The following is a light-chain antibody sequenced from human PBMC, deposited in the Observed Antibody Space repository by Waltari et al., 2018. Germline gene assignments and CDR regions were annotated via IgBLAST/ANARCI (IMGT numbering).Light chain of an antibody. CDR1: PPNVRTTN. Sequence: QSVLTQPPSASEIPGQGVTISCSGRPPNVRTTNFPWYQPVPGPAPKLVIYKNNQRPSGVPDRFSGSKSGTSASLAIIGVRSEDEADYYCAAWDDSLRGWVFGGGTKVTVL. CDR3: AAWDDSLRGWV. V-gene: IGLV1-47*01. J-gene: IGLJ3*02. CDR2: KNN.